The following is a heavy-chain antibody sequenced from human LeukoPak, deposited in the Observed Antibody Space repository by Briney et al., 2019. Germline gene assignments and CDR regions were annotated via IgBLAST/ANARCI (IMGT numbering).Heavy chain of an antibody. Sequence: GASVKVSCKVSGYTLTELSMHWVRQAPGKGLEWMGGFDPEDGETIYAQQFHGRVTMTRDTSTSTVYMELSSLRSEDTAVYYCATHKYYYYMDVWGKGTTVPVS. CDR3: ATHKYYYYMDV. J-gene: IGHJ6*03. V-gene: IGHV1-24*01. CDR1: GYTLTELS. CDR2: FDPEDGET.